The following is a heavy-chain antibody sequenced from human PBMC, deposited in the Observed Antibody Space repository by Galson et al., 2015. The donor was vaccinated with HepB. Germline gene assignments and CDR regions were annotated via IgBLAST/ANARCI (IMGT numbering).Heavy chain of an antibody. CDR3: VKGPITMIVVFFDY. J-gene: IGHJ4*02. V-gene: IGHV3-64D*06. CDR1: GFTFSSSG. Sequence: SLRLSCAASGFTFSSSGMHWVRQAPGKGLEYVSAISSNGGSTYYADSVKGRFTISRDNSKNTLYLQMSSLRAEDTAVYYCVKGPITMIVVFFDYWGQGTLVTVSS. D-gene: IGHD3-22*01. CDR2: ISSNGGST.